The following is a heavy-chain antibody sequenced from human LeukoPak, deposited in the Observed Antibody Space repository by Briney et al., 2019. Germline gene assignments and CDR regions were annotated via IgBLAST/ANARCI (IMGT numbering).Heavy chain of an antibody. V-gene: IGHV3-9*01. CDR1: GFTFDDYA. CDR2: ISSNSDSI. Sequence: GRSLRLSCAASGFTFDDYAMRWVRQAPGKGLEWVAGISSNSDSIAYADSVKDRFTISRDNARNSLSLQMNSLRAEDTALYYCAKDRSSRGYYYYIDYWGQGALVTVSS. J-gene: IGHJ4*02. D-gene: IGHD3-22*01. CDR3: AKDRSSRGYYYYIDY.